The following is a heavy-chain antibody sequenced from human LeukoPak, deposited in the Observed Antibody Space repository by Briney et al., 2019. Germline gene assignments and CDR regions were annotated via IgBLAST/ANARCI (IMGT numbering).Heavy chain of an antibody. CDR1: GFTLSNQD. CDR2: ISYDGSNK. CDR3: AKDSSSGSGLDY. J-gene: IGHJ4*02. D-gene: IGHD6-19*01. Sequence: PGGSLRLSCAASGFTLSNQDMHWVRQAPGKGLEWVAVISYDGSNKYYADSVKGRFTISRDNSKNTLYLQMNSLRAEDTAVYYCAKDSSSGSGLDYWGQGTLVTVSS. V-gene: IGHV3-30*18.